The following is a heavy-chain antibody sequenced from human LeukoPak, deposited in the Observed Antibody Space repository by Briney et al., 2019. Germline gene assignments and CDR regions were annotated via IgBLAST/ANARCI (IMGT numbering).Heavy chain of an antibody. CDR3: ARVLYGSGSYANWFDP. CDR2: ISSSGSTI. V-gene: IGHV3-11*01. CDR1: GFTFSDYY. J-gene: IGHJ5*02. D-gene: IGHD3-10*01. Sequence: GGSLRLSCAASGFTFSDYYMSWIRQAPGKGLEWVSYISSSGSTIYYADSVKGRFTISRDNAKNSLYLQMNSLRAEDTAVYYCARVLYGSGSYANWFDPWGQGTLVTVSS.